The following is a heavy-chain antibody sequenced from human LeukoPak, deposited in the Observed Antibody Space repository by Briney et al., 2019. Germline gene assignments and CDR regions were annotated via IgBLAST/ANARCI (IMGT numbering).Heavy chain of an antibody. D-gene: IGHD1-26*01. CDR1: GYTFTDYY. CDR2: INPKSGGT. Sequence: ASVKVSCKASGYTFTDYYIFWVRQAPGLGLELMAWINPKSGGTNYAQKFQGRVTMTRDTSINTVYMELSRLRSDDTAVYYCARGRDSGSHTYYFDFWGQGTLVTVSS. J-gene: IGHJ4*02. V-gene: IGHV1-2*02. CDR3: ARGRDSGSHTYYFDF.